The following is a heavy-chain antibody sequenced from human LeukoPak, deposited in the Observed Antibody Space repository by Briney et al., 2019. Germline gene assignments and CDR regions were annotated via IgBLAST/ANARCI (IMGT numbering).Heavy chain of an antibody. Sequence: GGSLRLSCAASGFTFSSYGMPWVRQAPGKGLEWVAVIWYDGSKRYYADSVKGRFTVSRDNSKNTLYLQMNSLRAEDTALYYCVRQEAAAARDWFDSWGQGTLVTVSS. J-gene: IGHJ5*01. CDR1: GFTFSSYG. V-gene: IGHV3-33*01. CDR2: IWYDGSKR. CDR3: VRQEAAAARDWFDS. D-gene: IGHD6-13*01.